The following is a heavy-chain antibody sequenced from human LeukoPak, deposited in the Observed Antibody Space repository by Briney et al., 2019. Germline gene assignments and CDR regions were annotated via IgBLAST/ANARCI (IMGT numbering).Heavy chain of an antibody. D-gene: IGHD3-3*01. V-gene: IGHV4-30-4*08. CDR2: INHSGTT. CDR3: ARGADLEFWSGYVLGY. J-gene: IGHJ4*02. Sequence: SQTLSLTCTVSGGSIRSGDYYWSWIRQPPGKGLEWIGYINHSGTTNYNPSLKSRVSISVDTSKNQFSLKVSSVTVADTAVYYCARGADLEFWSGYVLGYWGQGTLVTVSS. CDR1: GGSIRSGDYY.